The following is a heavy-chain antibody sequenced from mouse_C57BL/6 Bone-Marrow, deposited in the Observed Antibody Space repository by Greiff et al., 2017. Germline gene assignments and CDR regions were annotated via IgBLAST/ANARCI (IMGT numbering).Heavy chain of an antibody. CDR3: AREAITTVVATFDY. J-gene: IGHJ2*01. D-gene: IGHD1-1*01. V-gene: IGHV1-22*01. CDR2: INPNNGGT. Sequence: EVQLQQSGPELVKPGASVKMSCKASGYTFTDYNMHWVKQSHGKSLEWIGYINPNNGGTSYNQKFKGKATLTVNKSSSTAYMELRSLTSEDSAVYYCAREAITTVVATFDYWGQGTTLTVSS. CDR1: GYTFTDYN.